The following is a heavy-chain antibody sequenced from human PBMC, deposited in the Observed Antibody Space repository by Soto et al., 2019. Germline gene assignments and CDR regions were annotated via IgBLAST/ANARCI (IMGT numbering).Heavy chain of an antibody. Sequence: GGSLRLSCAPSGFMFSGYAMSWVRRSPGKGLEWFSSISASGGTANLADSVEGRCTISRDNSKSTLYLQMNSLRAEDTAVYYCAKLTYPSDSTGYYYERVSGWIDSWGQGTLVTVSS. V-gene: IGHV3-23*01. CDR2: ISASGGTA. J-gene: IGHJ5*01. D-gene: IGHD3-22*01. CDR3: AKLTYPSDSTGYYYERVSGWIDS. CDR1: GFMFSGYA.